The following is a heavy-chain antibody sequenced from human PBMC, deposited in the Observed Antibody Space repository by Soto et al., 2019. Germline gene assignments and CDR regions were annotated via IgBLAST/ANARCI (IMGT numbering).Heavy chain of an antibody. CDR2: ITSSGSYV. V-gene: IGHV3-21*01. CDR3: VKDEGIEAMDV. D-gene: IGHD3-3*02. Sequence: GGSLRLSCVTSGFTFSRNTMNWVRQAPGKGLEWVASITSSGSYVYYADSVRGRFSASRDNAKNSLSLQMDSLRPDDTAIYFCVKDEGIEAMDVWGQGTTVTVSS. CDR1: GFTFSRNT. J-gene: IGHJ6*02.